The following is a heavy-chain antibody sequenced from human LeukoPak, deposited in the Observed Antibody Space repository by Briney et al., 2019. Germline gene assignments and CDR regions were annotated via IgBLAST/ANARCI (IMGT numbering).Heavy chain of an antibody. CDR3: ARTYDFGRGPPGDAFDN. V-gene: IGHV3-23*01. J-gene: IGHJ3*02. CDR1: GFIFSNYA. CDR2: ISGGGGGT. Sequence: GGSLGLSCAASGFIFSNYAMSWVRQAPGKGPEWVSGISGGGGGTYYADSVKGRFTISRANSKNTLYLQMKSLRVDDTAVYYCARTYDFGRGPPGDAFDNWCQGTPVTVSS. D-gene: IGHD3-3*01.